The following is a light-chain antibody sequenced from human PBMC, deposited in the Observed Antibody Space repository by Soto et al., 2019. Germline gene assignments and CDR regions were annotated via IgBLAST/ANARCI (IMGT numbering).Light chain of an antibody. Sequence: EIVLTQSPCTLSLSPGERSTLSCMASQSVSSSYLAWYQQKPGQAPRLLIYGASSRATGIPDRFSGSGSGTDFTLTISRLEPEDFAVYYCQQYGSSPYTFGQGTKVDIK. CDR3: QQYGSSPYT. V-gene: IGKV3-20*01. CDR1: QSVSSSY. J-gene: IGKJ2*01. CDR2: GAS.